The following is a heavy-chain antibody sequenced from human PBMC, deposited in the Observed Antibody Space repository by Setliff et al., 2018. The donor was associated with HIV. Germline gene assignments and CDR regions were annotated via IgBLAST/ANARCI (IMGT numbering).Heavy chain of an antibody. V-gene: IGHV4-59*08. J-gene: IGHJ4*02. CDR2: IYSSGNT. D-gene: IGHD5-12*01. CDR3: ASRWGGYSGYGGALDY. CDR1: GGSIRGYY. Sequence: PSETLSLTCTVSGGSIRGYYWSWIRQPPGKGLEWIGYIYSSGNTNYNPSLKGRLTISLDTSKNQFSLKLSSVTAADTAVYYCASRWGGYSGYGGALDYWGQGTLVTVSS.